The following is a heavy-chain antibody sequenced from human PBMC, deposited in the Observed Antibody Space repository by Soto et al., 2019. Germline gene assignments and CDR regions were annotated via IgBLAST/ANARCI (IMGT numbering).Heavy chain of an antibody. CDR1: GFSVTANY. J-gene: IGHJ4*02. V-gene: IGHV3-53*01. D-gene: IGHD5-12*01. CDR3: HGYGY. CDR2: GGTT. Sequence: EVQVVESGGGLIQPGGSLRLSCEVSGFSVTANYSGGTTYYIDSVKGRFSISRDISKNTLYLQKNSLRAEDTAVYYCHGYGYWGQGTLVTVSS.